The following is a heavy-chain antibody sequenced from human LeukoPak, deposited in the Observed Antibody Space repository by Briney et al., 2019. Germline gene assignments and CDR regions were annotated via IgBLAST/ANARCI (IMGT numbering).Heavy chain of an antibody. D-gene: IGHD4-11*01. CDR1: GFTVSSNY. CDR2: IYSGGST. CDR3: ARDTYSNYYFDY. J-gene: IGHJ4*02. Sequence: GGSLRLYCAASGFTVSSNYMSWVRQAPGKGLEWVSVIYSGGSTYYADSVKGRFTISRDNSKNTLYLQMNSLRAEDTAVYYCARDTYSNYYFDYWGQGTLVTVSS. V-gene: IGHV3-66*01.